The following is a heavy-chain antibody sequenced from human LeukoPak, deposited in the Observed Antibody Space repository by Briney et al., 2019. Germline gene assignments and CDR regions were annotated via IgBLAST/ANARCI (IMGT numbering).Heavy chain of an antibody. V-gene: IGHV4-38-2*02. J-gene: IGHJ5*02. Sequence: PSETLSLTCTVSGYSISSGYYWGWIRQPPGKGLEWIGSIYHSGSTYYNPSLKSRVTISVDTSKNQFSPKLSSVTAADTAVYYCARDKTGTPLNWFDPWGQGTLVTVSS. CDR2: IYHSGST. CDR3: ARDKTGTPLNWFDP. CDR1: GYSISSGYY. D-gene: IGHD1-7*01.